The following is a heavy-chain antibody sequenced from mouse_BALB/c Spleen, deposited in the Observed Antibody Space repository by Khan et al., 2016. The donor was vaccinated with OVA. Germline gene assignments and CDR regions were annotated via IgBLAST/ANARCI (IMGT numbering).Heavy chain of an antibody. V-gene: IGHV5-6*01. CDR1: GFPFSSYG. CDR2: ISSSSSYT. J-gene: IGHJ2*01. CDR3: ARLLPSYFDY. Sequence: EVQLQESGGDLVKPGGSLKLSCAASGFPFSSYGMSWVRQTPDKRLEWVATISSSSSYTYYPDSVKGRFTISRDNAKNTLYLQMSSLKSEDTAMYYCARLLPSYFDYWGQGTTHTVSS. D-gene: IGHD1-1*01.